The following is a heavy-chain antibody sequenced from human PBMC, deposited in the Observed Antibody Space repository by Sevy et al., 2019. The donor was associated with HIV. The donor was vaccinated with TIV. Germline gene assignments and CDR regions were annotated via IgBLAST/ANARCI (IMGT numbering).Heavy chain of an antibody. CDR1: GFTFSTYD. CDR3: AKNRPPGGSYFSRHGMDV. Sequence: GGSLRLSCAASGFTFSTYDMHWVRQAPGKGLEWVAIISHDGSYRYYADSVRGRFSMSRDSSKNTLYLQMSVLSIEDTAVYYCAKNRPPGGSYFSRHGMDVWGRGTTVTVSS. D-gene: IGHD3-16*01. CDR2: ISHDGSYR. V-gene: IGHV3-30*18. J-gene: IGHJ6*02.